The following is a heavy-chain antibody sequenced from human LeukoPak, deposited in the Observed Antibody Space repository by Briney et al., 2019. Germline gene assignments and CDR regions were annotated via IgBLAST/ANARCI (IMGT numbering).Heavy chain of an antibody. D-gene: IGHD1-26*01. Sequence: GESLKISCKGSGYSFTSNWIGWVRQLPGKGLEWMGIIYPGDSDIRYSPSFQGRVTISADKSISTAYLQWSSLKASDTAMYYCVKYVGARSFDYWGQGTLVTVSS. J-gene: IGHJ4*02. CDR2: IYPGDSDI. CDR3: VKYVGARSFDY. CDR1: GYSFTSNW. V-gene: IGHV5-51*01.